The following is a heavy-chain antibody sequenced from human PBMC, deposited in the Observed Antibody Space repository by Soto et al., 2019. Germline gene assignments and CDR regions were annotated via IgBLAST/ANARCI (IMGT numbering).Heavy chain of an antibody. CDR2: IYPGDSDI. CDR3: AIQYGSGSFDY. Sequence: GESLKISCKASGYDFNSYWLGWVRQMPGKGLEWMGIIYPGDSDIRYSPSFEGQVTISADKSISTAYLQWSGLEASDTAMVYCAIQYGSGSFDYWGQGIMVTVSS. J-gene: IGHJ4*02. CDR1: GYDFNSYW. V-gene: IGHV5-51*01. D-gene: IGHD3-10*01.